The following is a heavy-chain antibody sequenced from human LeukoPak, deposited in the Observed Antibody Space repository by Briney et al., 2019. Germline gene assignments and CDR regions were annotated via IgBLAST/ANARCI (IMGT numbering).Heavy chain of an antibody. D-gene: IGHD5-24*01. J-gene: IGHJ4*02. CDR3: AGDSRDGYNFRVGGY. CDR1: GYSISGGYY. V-gene: IGHV4-38-2*02. CDR2: IYHSGST. Sequence: SETLSLTCTVSGYSISGGYYWGWIRQPPGKGLEWIGSIYHSGSTYYNPSLKSRVTISVDTSKNQFPLKLSSVTAADTAVYYCAGDSRDGYNFRVGGYWGQGTLVTVSS.